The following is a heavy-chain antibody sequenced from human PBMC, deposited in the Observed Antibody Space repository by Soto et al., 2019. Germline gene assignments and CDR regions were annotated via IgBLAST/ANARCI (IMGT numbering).Heavy chain of an antibody. CDR2: SNPTRGGT. J-gene: IGHJ6*02. D-gene: IGHD2-15*01. Sequence: ASVKVSCKASGYILTGYFINWVRQAPGQGLEWMGWSNPTRGGTNYAQKCQVRVTMTREMSISTAHRELTSLISDDTAVYYCARERGSSCCYGRCAMDFWGLGTTVTVSS. CDR3: ARERGSSCCYGRCAMDF. V-gene: IGHV1-2*02. CDR1: GYILTGYF.